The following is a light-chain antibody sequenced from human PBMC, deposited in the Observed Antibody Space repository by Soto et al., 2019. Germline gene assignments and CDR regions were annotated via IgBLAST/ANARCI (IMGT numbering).Light chain of an antibody. CDR3: QKYNSARPT. Sequence: EIQKTQAPSSLSESVGDRVTITCRASQGIINYLAWYQQKPGNIPKLLIYAASTLQSGVPSRFSGSGSGTDFTLTISSLQPEDVATYYCQKYNSARPTFGGGTKVDIK. CDR2: AAS. V-gene: IGKV1-27*01. CDR1: QGIINY. J-gene: IGKJ4*01.